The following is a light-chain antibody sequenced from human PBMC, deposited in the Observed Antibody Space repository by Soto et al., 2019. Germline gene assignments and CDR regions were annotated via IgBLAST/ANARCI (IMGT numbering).Light chain of an antibody. Sequence: EIVLTQSPVTLSLSPGERATLSCRASQSISGYLAWYQQKPGQAPRLLIYGASTRATSFPARFSGSGSGTDFTLTISSLQSEDFAVYYCQQYNNWPWTFGQGTKVDIK. V-gene: IGKV3-15*01. CDR1: QSISGY. CDR3: QQYNNWPWT. J-gene: IGKJ1*01. CDR2: GAS.